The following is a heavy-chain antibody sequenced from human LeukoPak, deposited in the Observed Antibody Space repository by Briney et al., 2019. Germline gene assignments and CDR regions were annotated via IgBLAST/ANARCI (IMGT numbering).Heavy chain of an antibody. CDR2: ISNSGGST. CDR3: ARDMRGDGFDI. CDR1: GFTLRSYG. J-gene: IGHJ3*02. D-gene: IGHD2-15*01. Sequence: GGSLRLSCAASGFTLRSYGMSWVRQAPGKGLEWVSSISNSGGSTYYADSVKGRFTISRDNAKKSLFLQMNSLRVEDTAVYYCARDMRGDGFDIWGQGTMVTVSS. V-gene: IGHV3-23*01.